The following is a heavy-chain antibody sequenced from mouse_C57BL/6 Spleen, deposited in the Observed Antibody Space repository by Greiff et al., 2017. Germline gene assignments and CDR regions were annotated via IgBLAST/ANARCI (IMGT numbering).Heavy chain of an antibody. D-gene: IGHD1-1*02. V-gene: IGHV1-82*01. J-gene: IGHJ4*01. Sequence: QVQLQQSGPELVKPGASVKISCKASGYAFSSSWMNWVKQRPGKGLEWIGRIYPGDGDTNYNGKFKGKATLTADKSSSTAYMQLSSLTSEDSAVYFCARRYYGYYAMDYWGQGTSVTVSS. CDR2: IYPGDGDT. CDR1: GYAFSSSW. CDR3: ARRYYGYYAMDY.